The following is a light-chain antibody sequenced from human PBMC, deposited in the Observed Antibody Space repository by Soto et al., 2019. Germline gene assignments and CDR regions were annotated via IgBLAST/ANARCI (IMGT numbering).Light chain of an antibody. CDR1: QSISSY. CDR2: AAS. J-gene: IGKJ4*01. CDR3: QQSYSTPLT. Sequence: IPITQSPSSLSASVGDRVTITCRASQSISSYLNWYQQKPGKAPKLLIYAASSLQSGVPSRVSGSGSGTDCTLTISNLQPEDFATYYYQQSYSTPLTFGGGTKVESK. V-gene: IGKV1-39*01.